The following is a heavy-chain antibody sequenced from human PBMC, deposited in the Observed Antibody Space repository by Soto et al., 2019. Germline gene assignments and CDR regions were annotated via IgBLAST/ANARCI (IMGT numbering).Heavy chain of an antibody. CDR3: AKDPRSVVERSVYGMDV. J-gene: IGHJ6*02. CDR2: ISGSGGST. V-gene: IGHV3-23*01. D-gene: IGHD2-21*01. CDR1: GFTFSTYG. Sequence: EVQVLESGGGLVQSGGSLRLSCAASGFTFSTYGMSWVRQAPGEGLEWVSAISGSGGSTYYADSVKGRFTISRDNSKNTLYRQMNSLRAEDTAVYYSAKDPRSVVERSVYGMDVWGQGTTVTVSS.